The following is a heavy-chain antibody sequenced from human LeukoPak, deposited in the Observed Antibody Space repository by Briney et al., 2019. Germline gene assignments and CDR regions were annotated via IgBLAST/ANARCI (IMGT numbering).Heavy chain of an antibody. CDR2: IIPIFGTA. D-gene: IGHD3-3*01. Sequence: ASVKLSCKASGYTFSSYHLHWVRQAPGQGLEWMGGIIPIFGTANYAQKFQGRVTITADESTSTAYMELSSLRSEDTAVYYCARGPPWYYDFWSGTNDAFDIWGQGTMVTVSS. V-gene: IGHV1-69*13. CDR1: GYTFSSYH. CDR3: ARGPPWYYDFWSGTNDAFDI. J-gene: IGHJ3*02.